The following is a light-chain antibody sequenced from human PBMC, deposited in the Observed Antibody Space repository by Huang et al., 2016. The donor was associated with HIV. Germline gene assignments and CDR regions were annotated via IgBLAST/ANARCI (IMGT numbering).Light chain of an antibody. V-gene: IGKV1-39*01. CDR2: TAS. CDR1: QNIGNY. CDR3: QQSYNTPRT. J-gene: IGKJ1*01. Sequence: DIQMTQSPSSLSASVGDRVTITCRASQNIGNYLNWYKQKPGKPPNLLIYTASTLQSGVPSRFSGSGSGTDFTLSIASLQPEDFATYYCQQSYNTPRTFGQGTKVEVK.